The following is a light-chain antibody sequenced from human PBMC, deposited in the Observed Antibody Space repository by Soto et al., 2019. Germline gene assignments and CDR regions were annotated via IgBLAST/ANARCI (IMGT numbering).Light chain of an antibody. CDR1: HDVSRH. Sequence: DIQMTQSPSSLSASEGDRVTITCQSSHDVSRHLNWFQQKPGEAPQLLIYDASNLESGVPSRVSGSGSGTDFTLTISSLQPEDVATYYCQQYNSMLSFGGGTEVEIK. CDR3: QQYNSMLS. V-gene: IGKV1-33*01. CDR2: DAS. J-gene: IGKJ4*01.